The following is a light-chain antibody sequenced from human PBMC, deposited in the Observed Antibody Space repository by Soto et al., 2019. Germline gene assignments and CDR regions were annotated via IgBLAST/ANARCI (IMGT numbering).Light chain of an antibody. V-gene: IGLV2-14*01. CDR3: CSYTSNSTYV. Sequence: QSALTQPASVSWSPGQSITISCTVTSSDVGTYNYVSWYQQHPGKAPKLMIYEVSNRPSGISNRFSGSKSGDTASLTISGLHTEDEADYYCCSYTSNSTYVFGTGTKVTVL. CDR1: SSDVGTYNY. CDR2: EVS. J-gene: IGLJ1*01.